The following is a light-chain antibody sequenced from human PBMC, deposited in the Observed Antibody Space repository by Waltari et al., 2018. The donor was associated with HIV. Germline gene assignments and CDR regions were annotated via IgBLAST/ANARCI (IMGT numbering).Light chain of an antibody. CDR2: NTN. CDR1: SGSVSTNYY. Sequence: QTVVTQEPSFSVSPGGTVTLTCGLSSGSVSTNYYPSWSQHTPGQAPRTLIYNTNTRSSGVPDRFSGSILGNKAALNITGAQADDECDYYCVLYMGSGISVFGGGTKLTVL. CDR3: VLYMGSGISV. J-gene: IGLJ2*01. V-gene: IGLV8-61*01.